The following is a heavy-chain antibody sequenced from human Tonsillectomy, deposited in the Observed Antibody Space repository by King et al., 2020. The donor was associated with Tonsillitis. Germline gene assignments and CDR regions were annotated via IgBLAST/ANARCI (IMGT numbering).Heavy chain of an antibody. J-gene: IGHJ4*02. CDR1: GFTFSSFG. Sequence: VQLVESGGGVVQPGRSLRLSCAASGFTFSSFGMHWVRQAPGKGLEWVAFIWYDGSNQYYADSVKGRFTISRDNSKNTLYLQMNSLRAEDTAVYNCASALVYSDFWSEQNYFDYWGQGTLVTVSS. V-gene: IGHV3-33*01. CDR2: IWYDGSNQ. CDR3: ASALVYSDFWSEQNYFDY. D-gene: IGHD3-3*01.